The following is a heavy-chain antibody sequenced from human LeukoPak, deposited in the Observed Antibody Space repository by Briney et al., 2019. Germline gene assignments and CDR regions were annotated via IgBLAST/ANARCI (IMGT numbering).Heavy chain of an antibody. CDR2: TIPLFGST. J-gene: IGHJ3*02. CDR1: GGTFSSNA. D-gene: IGHD2-2*01. Sequence: ASVKVSCKASGGTFSSNALGWVRQAPGQGLEWLGGTIPLFGSTNYAQKFQGRVTITTDESSGTAYMELSSLRSEDTALYFCTEESRFSGITNCSRVFDIWGQGTMVTVSS. V-gene: IGHV1-69*05. CDR3: TEESRFSGITNCSRVFDI.